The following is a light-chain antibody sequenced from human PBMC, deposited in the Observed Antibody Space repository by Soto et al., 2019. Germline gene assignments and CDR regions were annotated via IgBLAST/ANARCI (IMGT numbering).Light chain of an antibody. CDR1: QSVSSY. Sequence: EIVLTQSPVTLSLSPGERATFSCRASQSVSSYLAWYQQKPGQAPRLLIYDASNRATGIPARFSGSGSGTDFTLTISSLEPEDFAVYYCQQRSNWPSTFGGGTKVEI. CDR3: QQRSNWPST. CDR2: DAS. J-gene: IGKJ4*01. V-gene: IGKV3-11*01.